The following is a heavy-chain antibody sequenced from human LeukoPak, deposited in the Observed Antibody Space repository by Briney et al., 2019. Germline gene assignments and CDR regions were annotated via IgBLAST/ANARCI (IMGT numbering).Heavy chain of an antibody. CDR1: GFTFSSYG. J-gene: IGHJ3*02. CDR3: AKEVGLRGVPHAFDI. CDR2: ISYDGSNK. D-gene: IGHD5/OR15-5a*01. Sequence: GGSLRLSCAASGFTFSSYGMHWVRQAPGKGLEWVAVISYDGSNKYYADSVKGRFTISRDNSKNTLYLQMNSLRAEDTAVYYCAKEVGLRGVPHAFDIWGQGTMVTVSS. V-gene: IGHV3-30*18.